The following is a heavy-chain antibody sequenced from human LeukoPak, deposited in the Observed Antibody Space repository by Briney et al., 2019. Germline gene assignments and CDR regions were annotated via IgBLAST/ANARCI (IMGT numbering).Heavy chain of an antibody. Sequence: ASVKVSCKASGYTFTSYGISWVRQAPGQGVEWMGWISAYNGNTNYAQMFQGRVTMTTDTSTSTAYMELKNLRSDDTAVYYCARTPGMVVVKTFYCMDVWGQGTTVTVSS. CDR3: ARTPGMVVVKTFYCMDV. J-gene: IGHJ6*02. V-gene: IGHV1-18*01. CDR2: ISAYNGNT. D-gene: IGHD3-22*01. CDR1: GYTFTSYG.